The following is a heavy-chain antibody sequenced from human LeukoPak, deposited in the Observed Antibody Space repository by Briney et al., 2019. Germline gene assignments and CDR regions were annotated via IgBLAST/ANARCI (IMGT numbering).Heavy chain of an antibody. CDR2: ISYDENNK. J-gene: IGHJ4*02. D-gene: IGHD4-17*01. CDR1: GFTFSSYG. CDR3: AKPQTRPTDYFDY. V-gene: IGHV3-30*18. Sequence: GGPLTLSCTASGFTFSSYGMHGARHAPGKGRERVAVISYDENNKYYADSVKGRFTISRDNSKNTLYLQMNSLRAEDTAVYYCAKPQTRPTDYFDYWGQGTLVTVSS.